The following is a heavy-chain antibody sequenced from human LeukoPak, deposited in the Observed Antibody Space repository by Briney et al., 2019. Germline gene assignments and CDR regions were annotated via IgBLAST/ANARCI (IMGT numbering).Heavy chain of an antibody. CDR1: GFTFSSYA. Sequence: GGSLRLSCAASGFTFSSYAMSWVRQAPGKGLEWVSAISGSGGSTYYADSVKGRFTISRDNSKNTLYLQMNSLRAEDTAVYYCAKDIVVVPAANRYFDYWGQGTLVTVSS. CDR2: ISGSGGST. V-gene: IGHV3-23*01. D-gene: IGHD2-2*01. J-gene: IGHJ4*02. CDR3: AKDIVVVPAANRYFDY.